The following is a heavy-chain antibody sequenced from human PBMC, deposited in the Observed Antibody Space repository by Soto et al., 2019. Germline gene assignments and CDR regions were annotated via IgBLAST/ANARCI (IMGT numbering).Heavy chain of an antibody. V-gene: IGHV3-30-3*01. CDR1: GFTLSSYA. Sequence: QVQLVESGGDVVQPGRSLRLSCAASGFTLSSYAMHWVRQAPGKGLEWVAVISCAGTSTYYADSVRGRFTISRDKSKDTVYLQLNSLRPEDTAVYHYARDPGPDGNEYYNFESWGQGTLVTVSS. J-gene: IGHJ4*02. CDR3: ARDPGPDGNEYYNFES. D-gene: IGHD3-10*01. CDR2: ISCAGTST.